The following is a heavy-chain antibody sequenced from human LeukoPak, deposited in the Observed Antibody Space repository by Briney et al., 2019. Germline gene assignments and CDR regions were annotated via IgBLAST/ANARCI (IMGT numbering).Heavy chain of an antibody. Sequence: ASVKVSCKASGYTFTSYYMHWVRQTPGQGLEWMGIINPSGGSTSYAQKFQGRVTMTRDMSISTAYMELSRLRSDDTAVYYCASLADSSSSGLDYWGQGTLVTVSS. CDR1: GYTFTSYY. J-gene: IGHJ4*02. D-gene: IGHD6-6*01. CDR2: INPSGGST. CDR3: ASLADSSSSGLDY. V-gene: IGHV1-46*01.